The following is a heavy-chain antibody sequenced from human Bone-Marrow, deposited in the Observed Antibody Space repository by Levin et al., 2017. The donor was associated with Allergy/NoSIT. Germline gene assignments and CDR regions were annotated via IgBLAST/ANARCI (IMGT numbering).Heavy chain of an antibody. CDR3: ARGGTVGSSADY. CDR2: INDDSRNK. Sequence: GGSLRLSCAASGFTFSSYSMNWVRQAPGKGLEWVSHINDDSRNKFYSDSVKGRFSISRDNAKNSMFLQMNSLRAEDTAVYYCARGGTVGSSADYWGQGTLVTVSS. V-gene: IGHV3-48*04. D-gene: IGHD6-6*01. J-gene: IGHJ4*02. CDR1: GFTFSSYS.